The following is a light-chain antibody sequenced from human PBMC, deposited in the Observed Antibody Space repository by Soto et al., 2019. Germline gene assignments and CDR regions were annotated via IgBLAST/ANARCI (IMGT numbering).Light chain of an antibody. J-gene: IGKJ1*01. V-gene: IGKV1-5*01. CDR3: QQSNSYPWT. Sequence: QRHKSPFNRSANAGDRVTITGSASQSISSWLAWYQQKPGKAPKLLIYDASSLESGVPSRFSGSGSGTEFTLTISSLQPDDFATDDSQQSNSYPWTVGHGTKV. CDR2: DAS. CDR1: QSISSW.